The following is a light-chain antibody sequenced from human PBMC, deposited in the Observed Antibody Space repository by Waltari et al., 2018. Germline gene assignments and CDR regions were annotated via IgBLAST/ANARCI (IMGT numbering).Light chain of an antibody. Sequence: EIVLTQSPATLSLSPGERATLSCRASQSVSSYLAWYQQNPGQAPRLLIYDASNRATGIPARFSGSGSGTDFTLTISSLEPEDFAVYYCQQRSNWDTFGQGTKLEIK. J-gene: IGKJ2*01. V-gene: IGKV3-11*01. CDR1: QSVSSY. CDR3: QQRSNWDT. CDR2: DAS.